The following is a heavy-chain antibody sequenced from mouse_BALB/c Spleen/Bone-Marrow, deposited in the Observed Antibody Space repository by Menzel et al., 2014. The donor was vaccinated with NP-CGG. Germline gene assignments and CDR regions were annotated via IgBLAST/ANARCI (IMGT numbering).Heavy chain of an antibody. CDR2: INPSTGYT. J-gene: IGHJ4*01. D-gene: IGHD1-1*01. Sequence: VQLQQSGAEVAKPGASVKMSCKASGYTFTRYWIHWVKPGPGQGLEWIGYINPSTGYTEYNQKFKDKATLTADKSSSTAYMQRRSRTSEDSAVYYCARGDYYGKRGAMDYWGQGTSVTVSS. CDR1: GYTFTRYW. V-gene: IGHV1-7*01. CDR3: ARGDYYGKRGAMDY.